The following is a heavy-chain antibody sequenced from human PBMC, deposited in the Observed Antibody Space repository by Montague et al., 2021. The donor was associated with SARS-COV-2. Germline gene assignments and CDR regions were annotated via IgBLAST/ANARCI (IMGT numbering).Heavy chain of an antibody. CDR3: ARDAYYFGPGREKQGGFDP. Sequence: YNPSLNSRVSMSMDTSKQEFSMRLISVTAADTAVYYCARDAYYFGPGREKQGGFDPWGKGILVTVSS. V-gene: IGHV4-4*07. J-gene: IGHJ5*02. D-gene: IGHD2/OR15-2a*01.